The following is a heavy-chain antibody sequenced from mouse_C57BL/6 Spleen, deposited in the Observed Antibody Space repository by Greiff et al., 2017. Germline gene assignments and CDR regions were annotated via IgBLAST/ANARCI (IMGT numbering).Heavy chain of an antibody. V-gene: IGHV1-69*01. CDR2: IDPSDSYT. CDR3: ARTYSNYTYYFDY. CDR1: GYTFTRYW. D-gene: IGHD2-5*01. J-gene: IGHJ2*01. Sequence: VQLQQPVAELVMPGASVKLSCKASGYTFTRYWMHWVKQRPGQGLELIGEIDPSDSYTNYNQKFKGKSTLTVDKSSSTAYMQLSSLTSEDSAVYYCARTYSNYTYYFDYWGQGTTLTVSS.